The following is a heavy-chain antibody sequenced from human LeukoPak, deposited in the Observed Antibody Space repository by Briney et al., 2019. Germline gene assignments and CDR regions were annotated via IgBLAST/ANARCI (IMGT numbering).Heavy chain of an antibody. V-gene: IGHV1-2*02. J-gene: IGHJ4*02. Sequence: ASVKVSCKASGYTFTGYYMHWVRQAPGQGLEWMGWITPNSGGTNYAQKFQGRVTMTRDTAISTAYMELSRLRSDDTAVYYCAREVFGATMIDYWGQGALVTVSS. CDR3: AREVFGATMIDY. CDR2: ITPNSGGT. D-gene: IGHD1-26*01. CDR1: GYTFTGYY.